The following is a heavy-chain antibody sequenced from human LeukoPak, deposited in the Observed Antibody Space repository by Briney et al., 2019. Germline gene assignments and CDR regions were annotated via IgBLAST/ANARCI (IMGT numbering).Heavy chain of an antibody. CDR3: ARDTKKFTIFGVVPAY. D-gene: IGHD3-3*01. J-gene: IGHJ4*02. CDR1: GYTFTSYV. V-gene: IGHV1-18*01. Sequence: ASVKVSCKASGYTFTSYVITWVRQAPGQGLEWMGWISAYNGNTNYAQRLQGRVTMTTDTSTSTAYMELRSLRSDDTAVYYCARDTKKFTIFGVVPAYWGQGTLVTVSS. CDR2: ISAYNGNT.